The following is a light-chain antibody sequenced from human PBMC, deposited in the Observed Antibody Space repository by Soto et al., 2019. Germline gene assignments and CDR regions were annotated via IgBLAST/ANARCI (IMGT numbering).Light chain of an antibody. CDR3: SSFTATSPYA. CDR2: EVS. V-gene: IGLV2-14*01. CDR1: SSNVGYYTY. J-gene: IGLJ1*01. Sequence: QSALTQPASGSGSPGQSVTISCTGSSSNVGYYTYVSWFQQHPGKAPKLIIYEVSNRPSGVANRFSGSKSGNAASLTISGLQAEDEADYYCSSFTATSPYAFGTGTKLTVL.